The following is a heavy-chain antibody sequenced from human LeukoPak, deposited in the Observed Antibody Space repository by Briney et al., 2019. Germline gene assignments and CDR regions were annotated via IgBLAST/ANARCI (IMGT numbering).Heavy chain of an antibody. Sequence: GGSLRLSCAASGFTLSDAGMNWVRQAPGKGPEWISYISNSGSTIYEAASVKGRFTISRDNSKGSVYLQMHSLRADDTAVYYCARDGGRIAARYFDYWGQGTLVTVSS. D-gene: IGHD6-6*01. CDR3: ARDGGRIAARYFDY. V-gene: IGHV3-48*04. J-gene: IGHJ4*02. CDR2: ISNSGSTI. CDR1: GFTLSDAG.